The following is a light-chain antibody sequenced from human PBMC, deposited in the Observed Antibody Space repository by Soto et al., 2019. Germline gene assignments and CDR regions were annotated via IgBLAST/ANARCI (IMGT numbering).Light chain of an antibody. CDR2: AAS. J-gene: IGKJ4*01. CDR1: QGISSY. Sequence: IQLTQSPSSLSASVGDRVTITCRASQGISSYLAWYQQKPGKAPKLLSYAASTLQSGVPSRFSGSGSGTDFTLNISSLQPEDFATYYCQQLNSYPSFGGGTKVEIK. CDR3: QQLNSYPS. V-gene: IGKV1-9*01.